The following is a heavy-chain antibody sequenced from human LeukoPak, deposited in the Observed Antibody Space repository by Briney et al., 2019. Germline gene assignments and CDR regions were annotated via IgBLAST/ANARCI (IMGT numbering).Heavy chain of an antibody. CDR1: GGSISSHY. CDR2: IYYGGST. Sequence: SETLSLTCTVSGGSISSHYWSWIRQPPGKGLEWIGYIYYGGSTNYNPSLKSRVTISVDTSKNQFSLKLSSVTAADTAVYYCARETNYYYYYYMDVWGKGTTVTVSS. J-gene: IGHJ6*03. V-gene: IGHV4-59*11. CDR3: ARETNYYYYYYMDV.